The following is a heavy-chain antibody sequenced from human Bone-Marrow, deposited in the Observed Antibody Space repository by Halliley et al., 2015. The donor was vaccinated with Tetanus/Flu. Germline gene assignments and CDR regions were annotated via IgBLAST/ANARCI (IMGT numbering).Heavy chain of an antibody. D-gene: IGHD4-17*01. V-gene: IGHV4-59*08. CDR3: ARFYGGFDY. Sequence: IGYIYYSGRTNYNPSLKSRVTISVDRSKNQISRKLNSVTAADTAMYFCARFYGGFDYWGQGTLVTVSS. CDR2: IYYSGRT. J-gene: IGHJ4*02.